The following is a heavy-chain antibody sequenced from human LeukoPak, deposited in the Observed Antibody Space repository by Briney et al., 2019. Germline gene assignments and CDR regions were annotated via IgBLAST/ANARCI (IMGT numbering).Heavy chain of an antibody. Sequence: GGSLRLSCAASGFTFSSYAMHWVRQAPGKGLEWVAVISYDGSNKYYADSVKGRFTISRDNSKNTLYLQMNSLRAEDTAVYYCARPSRYDYVWGSYRIWGQGTLVTVSS. CDR3: ARPSRYDYVWGSYRI. CDR2: ISYDGSNK. J-gene: IGHJ4*02. V-gene: IGHV3-30-3*01. D-gene: IGHD3-16*02. CDR1: GFTFSSYA.